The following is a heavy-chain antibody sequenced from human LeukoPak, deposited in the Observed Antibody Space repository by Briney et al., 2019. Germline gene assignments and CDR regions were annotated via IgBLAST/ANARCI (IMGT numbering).Heavy chain of an antibody. D-gene: IGHD4-11*01. CDR2: IIPILGIA. CDR1: GGTFSSYA. CDR3: ARSRTVTTAIDY. Sequence: SVKVSCKASGGTFSSYAISWVRQAPGQGLEWMGRIIPILGIANYAQKFQGRVTITADKSTSTAYMELSSLRSEDTAVYYCARSRTVTTAIDYWGQGTLVTVSS. V-gene: IGHV1-69*04. J-gene: IGHJ4*02.